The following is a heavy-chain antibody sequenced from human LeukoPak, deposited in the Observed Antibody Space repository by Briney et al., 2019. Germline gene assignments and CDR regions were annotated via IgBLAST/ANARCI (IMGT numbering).Heavy chain of an antibody. Sequence: GGSLRLSCAASGFKFSHYAMHWVRQPPGKGLEWVATVSYDGKETYYVDSVKGRFIISRDDSKNTLYLEMNNLRGEDTAHYFCARPKGDYTLFHYGMDVWGQGTTVTVSS. CDR1: GFKFSHYA. CDR3: ARPKGDYTLFHYGMDV. V-gene: IGHV3-30*03. J-gene: IGHJ6*02. D-gene: IGHD4-17*01. CDR2: VSYDGKET.